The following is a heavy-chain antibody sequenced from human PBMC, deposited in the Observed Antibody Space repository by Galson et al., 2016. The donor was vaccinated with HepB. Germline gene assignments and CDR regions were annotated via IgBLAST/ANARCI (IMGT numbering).Heavy chain of an antibody. J-gene: IGHJ6*02. V-gene: IGHV3-53*01. Sequence: SLRLSCAASGFSVSSNYMNWVRQAPGKGLEWVSVIYFTGDTYYEDSVKGRFTISRDNSRNTLFLQMNSLRGEDTGVYYCAGDPGVRNGADVWGQGTTVIVSS. D-gene: IGHD2-8*01. CDR3: AGDPGVRNGADV. CDR2: IYFTGDT. CDR1: GFSVSSNY.